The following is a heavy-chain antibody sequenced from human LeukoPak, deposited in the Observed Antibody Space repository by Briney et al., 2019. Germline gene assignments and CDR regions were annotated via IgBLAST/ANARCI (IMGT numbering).Heavy chain of an antibody. CDR1: GFTFSSYE. CDR3: TSSIAAAHFDY. V-gene: IGHV3-48*03. Sequence: GGSLRLSCAASGFTFSSYEMNWVRQAPGKGLEWVSYISSSGSTIYYADSVKGRFTISRDNAKNSLYLQMNSLRAEDTAVYYCTSSIAAAHFDYWGQGTLVTVS. D-gene: IGHD6-13*01. J-gene: IGHJ4*02. CDR2: ISSSGSTI.